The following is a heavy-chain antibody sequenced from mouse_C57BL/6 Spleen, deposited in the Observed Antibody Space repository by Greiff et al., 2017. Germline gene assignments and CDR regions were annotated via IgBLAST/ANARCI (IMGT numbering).Heavy chain of an antibody. J-gene: IGHJ2*01. V-gene: IGHV1-76*01. CDR2: IYPGRGNT. CDR3: ASECYYFDY. Sequence: QVQLQQSGAELVRPGASVQLSCQASGSTFTDSSINWVKQRPGPGLEWIARIYPGRGNTYSNEKFKGKATLSAENSSSTAYMQLGSLSSEYSAVYFCASECYYFDYWGQGTTLTVSS. D-gene: IGHD6-1*01. CDR1: GSTFTDSS.